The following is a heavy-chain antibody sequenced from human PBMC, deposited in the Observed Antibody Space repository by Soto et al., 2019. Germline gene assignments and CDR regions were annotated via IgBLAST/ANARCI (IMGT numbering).Heavy chain of an antibody. CDR1: GGTFSSYA. Sequence: SVKVSCKASGGTFSSYAISWVRQAPGQGLEWMGGIIPIFGTANYAQKFQGRVTITADKSTRTAYMELSSLRSEDTAVYYCAKVYDFWSGYWDVWGQGTTVTVSS. J-gene: IGHJ6*02. D-gene: IGHD3-3*01. V-gene: IGHV1-69*06. CDR3: AKVYDFWSGYWDV. CDR2: IIPIFGTA.